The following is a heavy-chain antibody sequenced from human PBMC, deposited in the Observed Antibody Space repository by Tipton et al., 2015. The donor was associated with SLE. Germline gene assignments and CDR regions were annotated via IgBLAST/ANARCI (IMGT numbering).Heavy chain of an antibody. CDR3: ATSIVGNAFDI. V-gene: IGHV4-34*01. D-gene: IGHD2-15*01. CDR1: GGSFSGYY. Sequence: TLSLTCAVYGGSFSGYYWSWIRQPPGKGLEWIGSIYYSGSTYYNPSLKSRVTISVDTSKNQFSLKLSSVTAADTAVYYCATSIVGNAFDIWGQGTMVTVSS. J-gene: IGHJ3*02. CDR2: IYYSGST.